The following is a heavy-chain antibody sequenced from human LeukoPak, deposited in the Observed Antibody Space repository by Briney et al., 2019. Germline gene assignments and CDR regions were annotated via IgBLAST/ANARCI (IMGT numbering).Heavy chain of an antibody. CDR3: AKGGADYGEYDY. CDR2: ISYDGSNK. Sequence: GGSLRLSCAAFGFSFSNYDMHWVRQAPGKGLEWVAVISYDGSNKYYADSVKGRFTISRDNSKSTLYLQMNSLRAEDTAVYYCAKGGADYGEYDYWGQGTLVTVSS. CDR1: GFSFSNYD. V-gene: IGHV3-30*18. J-gene: IGHJ4*02. D-gene: IGHD4-17*01.